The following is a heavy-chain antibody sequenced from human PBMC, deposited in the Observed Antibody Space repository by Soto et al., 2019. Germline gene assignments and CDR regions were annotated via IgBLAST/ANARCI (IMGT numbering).Heavy chain of an antibody. D-gene: IGHD3-16*01. CDR2: VYFNGNT. V-gene: IGHV4-59*01. J-gene: IGHJ4*02. Sequence: PSETLSLTCTVSAASFSKYYWTWIRQPPGKGLEWIGYVYFNGNTNYNPSLKRRVSISIDTSKNQISLTLNSVTAADTAVYYCASVTFGGVVLAHWGQGALITFSS. CDR3: ASVTFGGVVLAH. CDR1: AASFSKYY.